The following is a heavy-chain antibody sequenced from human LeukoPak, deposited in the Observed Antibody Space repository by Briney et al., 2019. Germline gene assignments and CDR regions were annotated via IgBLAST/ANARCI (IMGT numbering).Heavy chain of an antibody. CDR1: GGSISSGGYS. D-gene: IGHD5-12*01. J-gene: IGHJ4*02. CDR2: IYHSGST. CDR3: ARGGYDWGSVYYFDY. V-gene: IGHV4-30-2*01. Sequence: SRTLSLTCAVSGGSISSGGYSWSWIRQPPGKGLEWIGYIYHSGSTYYNPSLKSRVTISVDRSKNQFSLKLSSVTAADTAVYYCARGGYDWGSVYYFDYWGQGTLVTVSS.